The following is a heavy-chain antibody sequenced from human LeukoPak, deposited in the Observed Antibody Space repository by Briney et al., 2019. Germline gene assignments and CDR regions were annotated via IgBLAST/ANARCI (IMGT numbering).Heavy chain of an antibody. J-gene: IGHJ5*02. Sequence: GGSLRLSCAASGFTFSSYSMNWVRQAPGKGLEWVSYISSSSSTIYYADSVKGRFTISRDNAKNSLYLQMNSLRAEDTAVYYCARDKTGWFGELFPGGWFDPWGQGTLVTVSS. CDR3: ARDKTGWFGELFPGGWFDP. CDR1: GFTFSSYS. CDR2: ISSSSSTI. V-gene: IGHV3-48*04. D-gene: IGHD3-10*01.